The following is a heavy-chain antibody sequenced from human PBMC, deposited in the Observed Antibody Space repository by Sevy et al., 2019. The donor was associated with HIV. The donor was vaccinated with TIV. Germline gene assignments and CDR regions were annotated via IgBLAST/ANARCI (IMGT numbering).Heavy chain of an antibody. V-gene: IGHV3-23*01. CDR2: ISGSGGSGDKT. Sequence: GGSLRLSCAASGFTFSNYVMNWVRQAPGKGLEWGSGISGSGGSGDKTNYADSVKGRFTISRDDSKNSLYLQLNSLRAEDTAIYYSASKYDSSGYFDYWGQGTLVTVSS. J-gene: IGHJ4*02. D-gene: IGHD3-22*01. CDR1: GFTFSNYV. CDR3: ASKYDSSGYFDY.